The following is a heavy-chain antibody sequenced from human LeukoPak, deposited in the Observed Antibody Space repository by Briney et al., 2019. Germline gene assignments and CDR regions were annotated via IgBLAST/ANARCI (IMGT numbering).Heavy chain of an antibody. CDR3: ARGPSSNWSGLDF. J-gene: IGHJ4*02. CDR1: GFSFSGHW. CDR2: ISPTGSTT. Sequence: GGSLRLSCAASGFSFSGHWMHWARQLPGKGLVWVSRISPTGSTTSYADPVKGRFTVSRDNAKNTLYLQVNNLRAEDTAVYYCARGPSSNWSGLDFWGQGTLLTVSS. V-gene: IGHV3-74*01. D-gene: IGHD2-2*01.